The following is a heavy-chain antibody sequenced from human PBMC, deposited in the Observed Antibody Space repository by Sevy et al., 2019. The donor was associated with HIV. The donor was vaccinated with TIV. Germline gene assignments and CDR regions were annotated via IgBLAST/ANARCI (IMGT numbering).Heavy chain of an antibody. CDR2: ISSSSSTI. CDR1: GFTFSSYS. J-gene: IGHJ4*02. CDR3: ARDRGGSYYGREINLDY. D-gene: IGHD1-26*01. Sequence: GGSLRTSCAASGFTFSSYSMNWVRQAPGKGLEWVSYISSSSSTIYYADSVKGRFTISRDNAKNSLYLQMNSLRDEDTAVYYCARDRGGSYYGREINLDYWGQGTLVTVSS. V-gene: IGHV3-48*02.